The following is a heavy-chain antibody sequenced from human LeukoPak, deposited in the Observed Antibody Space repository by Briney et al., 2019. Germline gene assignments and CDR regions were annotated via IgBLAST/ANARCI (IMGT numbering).Heavy chain of an antibody. D-gene: IGHD5-18*01. Sequence: ASVKVSCKASGITFNGYYIHWVRQAPGQGLEWMGWINHNSGGTNYAQKFQGRVTMTRDTSISTVYMELSRLRSDDTAMYYCARSGYIYGNDYWGQGTLVTVSS. CDR3: ARSGYIYGNDY. CDR2: INHNSGGT. CDR1: GITFNGYY. V-gene: IGHV1-2*02. J-gene: IGHJ4*02.